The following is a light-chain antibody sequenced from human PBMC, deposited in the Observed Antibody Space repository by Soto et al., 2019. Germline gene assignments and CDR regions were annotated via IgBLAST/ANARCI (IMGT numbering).Light chain of an antibody. CDR3: QQYKSYPWT. Sequence: IQMTQSPSTLSASVGDRVTFTCRASQTISTWLAWYQQKPGEAPKLLIYKASTLEVGVPSRFSASGSGTEFTLTINTLQPADFATYYCQQYKSYPWTFGQGTK. V-gene: IGKV1-5*03. CDR2: KAS. CDR1: QTISTW. J-gene: IGKJ1*01.